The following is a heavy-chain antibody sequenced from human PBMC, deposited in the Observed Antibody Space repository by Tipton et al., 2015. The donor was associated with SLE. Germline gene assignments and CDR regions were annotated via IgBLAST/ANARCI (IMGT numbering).Heavy chain of an antibody. D-gene: IGHD5-24*01. CDR2: INHSGST. CDR3: ASRGAYRVFAY. J-gene: IGHJ4*02. V-gene: IGHV4-34*01. CDR1: GGSFSGYY. Sequence: TLSLTCTVYGGSFSGYYWTWIRQPPGKGLEWIGEINHSGSTNYNPSLKSRVTISVDTSKNQLSLKLSSVTAADTAVYYCASRGAYRVFAYWGQGTLVTVSS.